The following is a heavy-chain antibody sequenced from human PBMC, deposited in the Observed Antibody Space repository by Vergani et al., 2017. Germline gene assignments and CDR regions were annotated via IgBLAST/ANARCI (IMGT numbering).Heavy chain of an antibody. V-gene: IGHV3-30*02. CDR2: IRYDGSKK. D-gene: IGHD3-22*01. CDR3: AKDDYYDSSVMDAFDT. CDR1: GFTFSSYG. J-gene: IGHJ3*02. Sequence: QVQLVESGGGVVQPGGSLRLSCAASGFTFSSYGMHWVRQAPGKGLEWVAFIRYDGSKKYYADSVKGRFTISRDNSKNTLYLQMNSLIAEDTAVYYCAKDDYYDSSVMDAFDTWGQGTMVTVSS.